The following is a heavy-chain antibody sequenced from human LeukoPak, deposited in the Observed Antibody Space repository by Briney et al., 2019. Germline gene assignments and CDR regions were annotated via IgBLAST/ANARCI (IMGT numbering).Heavy chain of an antibody. D-gene: IGHD4-17*01. J-gene: IGHJ6*03. CDR1: GYTFTSYD. CDR2: MNPNSGNT. Sequence: ASVKVSCKASGYTFTSYDINWVRQATGQGLEWMGWMNPNSGNTGYAQKFQGRVTITRNTSISTAYMELSSLRSEDTAVYYCARMRSVTIRSYYYYYMDVWGKGTTVTVSS. V-gene: IGHV1-8*03. CDR3: ARMRSVTIRSYYYYYMDV.